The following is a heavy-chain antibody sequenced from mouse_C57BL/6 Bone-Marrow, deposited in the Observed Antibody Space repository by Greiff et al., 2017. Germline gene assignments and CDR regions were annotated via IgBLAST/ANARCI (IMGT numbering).Heavy chain of an antibody. D-gene: IGHD1-1*01. V-gene: IGHV1-50*01. CDR3: ARRGGYGSSGYAMDY. Sequence: QVQLQQPGAELVKPGASVKLSCKASGYTFTSYWMQWVKQRPGQGLEWIGEIDPSDSYTNYNQKFKGKATLTVDTSSSTAYMQLSSLTSEDSAVYYCARRGGYGSSGYAMDYWGQGTSVTVSS. CDR2: IDPSDSYT. J-gene: IGHJ4*01. CDR1: GYTFTSYW.